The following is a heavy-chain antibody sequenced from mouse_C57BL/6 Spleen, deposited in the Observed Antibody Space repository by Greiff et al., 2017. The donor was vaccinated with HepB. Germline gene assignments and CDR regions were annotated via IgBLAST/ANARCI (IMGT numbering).Heavy chain of an antibody. V-gene: IGHV1-26*01. Sequence: VQLQQSGPELVKPGASVKISCKASGYTFTDYYMNWVKQSHGKSLEWIGDINPNNGGTSYNQKFKGKATLTVDKSSSTAYMELRSLTSEDSAVYYCAHIYDGYYDYWGQGTTLTVSS. D-gene: IGHD2-3*01. CDR1: GYTFTDYY. J-gene: IGHJ2*01. CDR3: AHIYDGYYDY. CDR2: INPNNGGT.